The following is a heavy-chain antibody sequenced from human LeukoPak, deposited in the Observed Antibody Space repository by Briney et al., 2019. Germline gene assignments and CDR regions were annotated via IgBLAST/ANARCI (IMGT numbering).Heavy chain of an antibody. J-gene: IGHJ4*02. D-gene: IGHD1-14*01. CDR2: ISWNSGSI. CDR1: GFTFDDYA. CDR3: AKDKGLSWTELGFDY. Sequence: PGGSLRLSCAASGFTFDDYAMHWVRQAPGKGLEWVSGISWNSGSIGYADSVRGRFTISRDNAKNSLYLQMNSLRAEDMALYYCAKDKGLSWTELGFDYWGQGTLVTVSS. V-gene: IGHV3-9*03.